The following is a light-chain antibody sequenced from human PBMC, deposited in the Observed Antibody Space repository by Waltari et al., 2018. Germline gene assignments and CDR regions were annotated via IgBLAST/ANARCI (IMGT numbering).Light chain of an antibody. Sequence: QSVLTQPPSASGTPGQRVTISCYGSTSNIGSNTVNWYQQLPRTPPKPPIYTNNQRPSGVPDRFSGSKSGNSASLAISGLQSEDEADYYCAAWDDSLNGLYVFGTGTKVTVL. V-gene: IGLV1-44*01. CDR1: TSNIGSNT. CDR2: TNN. CDR3: AAWDDSLNGLYV. J-gene: IGLJ1*01.